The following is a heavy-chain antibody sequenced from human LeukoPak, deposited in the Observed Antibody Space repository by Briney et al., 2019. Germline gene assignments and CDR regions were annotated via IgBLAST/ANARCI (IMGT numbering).Heavy chain of an antibody. Sequence: SETLSLTCAVYGGSFSGYYWSSIRQPPGKGLEWIGEINHSGSTNYNPSLKSRVTISVDTSKNQFSLKLSSVTAADTAVYYCARGAVANAFDIWGQGTMVTVSS. CDR1: GGSFSGYY. CDR2: INHSGST. J-gene: IGHJ3*02. CDR3: ARGAVANAFDI. V-gene: IGHV4-34*01.